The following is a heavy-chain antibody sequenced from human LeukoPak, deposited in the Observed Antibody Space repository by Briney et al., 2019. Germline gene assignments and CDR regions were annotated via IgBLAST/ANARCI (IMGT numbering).Heavy chain of an antibody. V-gene: IGHV4-34*01. D-gene: IGHD6-13*01. Sequence: PSETLSLTCAVYGGSFSGYYWSWIRQPPGKGPEWIGEINHSGSTNYNPSLKSRVTISVDTSKNQFSLKLSSVTAADTAVYYCARGRVAAAGREYYYYYYYMDVWGKGTTVTVSS. CDR2: INHSGST. CDR1: GGSFSGYY. J-gene: IGHJ6*03. CDR3: ARGRVAAAGREYYYYYYYMDV.